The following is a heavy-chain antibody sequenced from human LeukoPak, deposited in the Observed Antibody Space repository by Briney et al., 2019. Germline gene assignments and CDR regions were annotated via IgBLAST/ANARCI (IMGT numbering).Heavy chain of an antibody. V-gene: IGHV1-69*04. Sequence: ASVKVSCKASGGTFSSYAISWVRQAPRQGLEWMGRIIPTFGIANYAQKFQGRVTITADKSTSTAYMELSSLRSEDTAVYYCARDRGELLYYFDYWGQGTLVTVSS. CDR2: IIPTFGIA. D-gene: IGHD1-26*01. CDR3: ARDRGELLYYFDY. J-gene: IGHJ4*02. CDR1: GGTFSSYA.